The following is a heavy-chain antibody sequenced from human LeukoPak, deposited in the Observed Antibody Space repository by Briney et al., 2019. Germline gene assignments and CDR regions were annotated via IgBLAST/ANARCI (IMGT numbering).Heavy chain of an antibody. J-gene: IGHJ4*02. CDR2: IKYDGSEK. CDR3: ARARGYDLWSGYYFDY. CDR1: GFTFSSYW. Sequence: PGGSLRLSCAASGFTFSSYWMSWVRQAPGKGLEWVANIKYDGSEKYYVDSVKGRFSFSRDNAKNSLYLQMNSLRVEDTAVYYCARARGYDLWSGYYFDYWAREPWSPSPQ. D-gene: IGHD3-3*01. V-gene: IGHV3-7*04.